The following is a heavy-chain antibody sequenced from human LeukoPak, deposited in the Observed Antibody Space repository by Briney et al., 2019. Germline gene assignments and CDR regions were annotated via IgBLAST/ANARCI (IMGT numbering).Heavy chain of an antibody. CDR2: ISAYNGNT. D-gene: IGHD3-22*01. Sequence: ASVTVSCKASGYTFTSYYMHWVRQAPGQGLEWMGWISAYNGNTNYAQKLQGRVTMTTDTSTSTAYMELRSLRSDDTAVYYCARGYDSRLFDIWGQGTMVTVSS. CDR3: ARGYDSRLFDI. V-gene: IGHV1-18*04. CDR1: GYTFTSYY. J-gene: IGHJ3*02.